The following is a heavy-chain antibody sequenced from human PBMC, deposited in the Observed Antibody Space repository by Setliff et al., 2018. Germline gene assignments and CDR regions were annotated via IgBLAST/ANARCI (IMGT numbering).Heavy chain of an antibody. V-gene: IGHV4-4*07. CDR3: ARKGISALSGAFDM. D-gene: IGHD1-26*01. CDR2: LYTSGST. Sequence: SETLSLTCTVSGGSISNYYWSWIRQPAGKGLEWIGRLYTSGSTNYNPSLKSRVTMSVDTSKNQFSLKLSSVTAADTAVYYCARKGISALSGAFDMWGQGTMVTVSS. J-gene: IGHJ3*02. CDR1: GGSISNYY.